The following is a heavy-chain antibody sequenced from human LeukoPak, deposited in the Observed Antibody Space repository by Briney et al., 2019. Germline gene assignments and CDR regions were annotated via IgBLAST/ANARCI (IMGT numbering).Heavy chain of an antibody. CDR1: GFTFSSYS. CDR2: ISSSSSYI. J-gene: IGHJ4*02. Sequence: GGSLRLSCAASGFTFSSYSMNWVRQAPGKGLEWVSSISSSSSYIYYADSVKGRFTISRDNAKNSLYLQMNSLRAEDTAVYYCARLRKNCSSTSCYRYYDYWGQGTLVTVSS. V-gene: IGHV3-21*01. D-gene: IGHD2-2*02. CDR3: ARLRKNCSSTSCYRYYDY.